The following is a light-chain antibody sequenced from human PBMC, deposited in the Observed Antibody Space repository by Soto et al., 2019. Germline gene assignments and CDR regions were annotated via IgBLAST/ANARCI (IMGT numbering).Light chain of an antibody. CDR2: AAS. J-gene: IGKJ4*01. Sequence: QMTQSPSSLFASVGDRVTITCRASQSISSHLNWYQQKVGQTPRLLIYAASTLQSEVPPRFSGSGSGTEFTLTISGLQRDYFATYYCQQSHSAPLTFGGGTKIQI. CDR3: QQSHSAPLT. CDR1: QSISSH. V-gene: IGKV1-39*01.